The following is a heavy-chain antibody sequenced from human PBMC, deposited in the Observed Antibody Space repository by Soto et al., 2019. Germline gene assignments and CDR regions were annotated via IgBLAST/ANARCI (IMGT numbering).Heavy chain of an antibody. J-gene: IGHJ4*02. V-gene: IGHV3-30*18. CDR2: ISYDGSNK. CDR3: AKATNFDWLSHFDY. D-gene: IGHD3-9*01. CDR1: GLTFSNYG. Sequence: GGSLRLSCAASGLTFSNYGMHWVRQAPGKGLEWVAVISYDGSNKYYADSVKGRFTISRDNSKNTLYLQMNRLRAEDTAVYYCAKATNFDWLSHFDYWGQGT.